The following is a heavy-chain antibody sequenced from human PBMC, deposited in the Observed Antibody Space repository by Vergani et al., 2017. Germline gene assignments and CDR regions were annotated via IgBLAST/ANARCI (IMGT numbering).Heavy chain of an antibody. V-gene: IGHV3-49*03. J-gene: IGHJ3*02. D-gene: IGHD3-22*01. CDR2: IRSKAYGGTT. Sequence: EVQLVESGGGLVQPGRSLRLSCTASGFTFGDYAMSWFRQAPGKGLEWVGFIRSKAYGGTTEYAASVKGRSTISRDDSKSIAYLQMNSLKTEDTAVYYCTRVWVPYYYDSSGYYADAFDIWGQGTMVTVSS. CDR1: GFTFGDYA. CDR3: TRVWVPYYYDSSGYYADAFDI.